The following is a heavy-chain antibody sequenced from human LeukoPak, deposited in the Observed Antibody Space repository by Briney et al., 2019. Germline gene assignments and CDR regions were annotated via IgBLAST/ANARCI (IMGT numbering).Heavy chain of an antibody. Sequence: PSETLSLTCTVSGGSVTSTNYYWSWSRQPPGEGLQWIGYVSYTGIPTYNPSFKSRVTISLDTSKSQFSLQLRSVTAADTAVYYCATQQWIGTFHYWGQGALVTVSS. CDR2: VSYTGIP. J-gene: IGHJ4*02. CDR1: GGSVTSTNYY. D-gene: IGHD3-10*01. CDR3: ATQQWIGTFHY. V-gene: IGHV4-61*01.